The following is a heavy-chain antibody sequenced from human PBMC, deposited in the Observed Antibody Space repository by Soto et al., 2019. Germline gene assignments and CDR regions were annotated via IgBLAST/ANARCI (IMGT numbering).Heavy chain of an antibody. CDR1: GGTFSSYA. J-gene: IGHJ4*02. V-gene: IGHV1-69*13. Sequence: GASVKVSCKASGGTFSSYAISWVRQAPGQGLEWMGGIIPIFGTANYAQKFQGRVTITADESTSTAYMELSSLRSEDTAVYYCARGRDGDDSSGYYYGDFDYWGQGTLVTVSS. CDR3: ARGRDGDDSSGYYYGDFDY. CDR2: IIPIFGTA. D-gene: IGHD3-22*01.